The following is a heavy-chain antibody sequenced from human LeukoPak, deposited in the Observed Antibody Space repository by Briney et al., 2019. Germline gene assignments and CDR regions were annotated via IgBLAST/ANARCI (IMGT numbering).Heavy chain of an antibody. CDR1: GFTFSSYS. V-gene: IGHV3-21*01. D-gene: IGHD3-3*01. CDR2: ISSSSSYI. J-gene: IGHJ4*02. CDR3: AREFYDFWSGYYISPYYFDY. Sequence: KPGGSLRLSCAASGFTFSSYSMNWVRQAPGKGLEWVSSISSSSSYIYYADSVKGRFTISRDNAKNSLYLQMNSLRAEDTAVYYCAREFYDFWSGYYISPYYFDYWGQGTLVTVSS.